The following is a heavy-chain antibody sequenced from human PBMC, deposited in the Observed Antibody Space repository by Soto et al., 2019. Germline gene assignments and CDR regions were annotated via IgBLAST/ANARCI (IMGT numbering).Heavy chain of an antibody. CDR3: ARAGIAAAGPSSYYYYGMDV. CDR1: GGSISSYY. V-gene: IGHV4-59*01. J-gene: IGHJ6*02. D-gene: IGHD6-13*01. Sequence: PSETLSLTCTVSGGSISSYYWSWIRQPPGKGLEWIGYIYYSGSTNYNPSLKSRVTISVDTSISTAYMELSRLRSDDTAVYYCARAGIAAAGPSSYYYYGMDVWGQGTTVTVSS. CDR2: IYYSGST.